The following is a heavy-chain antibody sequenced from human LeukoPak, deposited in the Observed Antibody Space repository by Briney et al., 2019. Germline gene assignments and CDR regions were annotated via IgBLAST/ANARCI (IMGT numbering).Heavy chain of an antibody. J-gene: IGHJ4*02. CDR2: ISSSSSYT. Sequence: GGSLRLSCAASGFTISDYYMSWIRQAPGKGLEWVSYISSSSSYTNYADSVKGRFTISRDNAKNSLYLQMNSLRADDTAVYYCARSPLWFGELFDYWGQGTLVTVSS. CDR1: GFTISDYY. CDR3: ARSPLWFGELFDY. V-gene: IGHV3-11*06. D-gene: IGHD3-10*01.